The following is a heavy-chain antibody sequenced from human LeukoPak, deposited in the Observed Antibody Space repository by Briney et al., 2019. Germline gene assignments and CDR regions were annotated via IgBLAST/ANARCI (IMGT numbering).Heavy chain of an antibody. Sequence: GGALRLSCAASVFTFSSYEMNWVRPAPGKGGEWVSYISSSGSTIYYADSVKGRFTISRDNSKNTLYLQMNSLRAEDTAVYYCARGGSYLSAFDIWGQGTMVTVSS. CDR2: ISSSGSTI. V-gene: IGHV3-48*03. D-gene: IGHD1-26*01. CDR3: ARGGSYLSAFDI. CDR1: VFTFSSYE. J-gene: IGHJ3*02.